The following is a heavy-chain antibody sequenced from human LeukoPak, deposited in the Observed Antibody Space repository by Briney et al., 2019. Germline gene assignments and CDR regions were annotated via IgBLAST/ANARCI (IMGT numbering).Heavy chain of an antibody. CDR3: ARVWVRRWDFDP. V-gene: IGHV1-69*06. J-gene: IGHJ5*02. D-gene: IGHD4-23*01. CDR2: IIPIFGTA. CDR1: GGTFSSYA. Sequence: ASVKVSCKASGGTFSSYAISWVRQAPGQGLEWMGGIIPIFGTANYAQKFQGRVTITADKSTSTAYMELSSLRSEDTAVYCCARVWVRRWDFDPWGQGTLVIVSS.